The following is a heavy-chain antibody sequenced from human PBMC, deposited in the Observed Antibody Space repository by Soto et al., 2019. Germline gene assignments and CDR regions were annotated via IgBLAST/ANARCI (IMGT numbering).Heavy chain of an antibody. CDR1: GGSISSSNW. D-gene: IGHD3-10*01. V-gene: IGHV4-4*02. CDR2: IYHSGST. CDR3: ARDIYYGSGSYSNPIYYYGMDV. Sequence: PSETLSLTCAVSGGSISSSNWWSWVRQPPGKGLEWIGEIYHSGSTNYNPSLKSRVTISVDKSKNQFSLKLSSVTAADTAVYYCARDIYYGSGSYSNPIYYYGMDVWGQGTTVTVSS. J-gene: IGHJ6*02.